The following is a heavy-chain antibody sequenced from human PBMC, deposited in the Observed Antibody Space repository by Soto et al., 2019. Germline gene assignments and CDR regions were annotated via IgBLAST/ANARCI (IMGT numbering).Heavy chain of an antibody. V-gene: IGHV1-18*01. CDR2: ISDYNGNT. Sequence: ASVKVSCKASGYTFTSYGISWVRQAPGQGLEWMGWISDYNGNTNYAQKLQDRVTMTTDTPTSTAYMELRSLRSDDTAVYYCARDVYYYDSSGYYPGGNWFAPWGQEPLVTVSS. J-gene: IGHJ5*02. CDR1: GYTFTSYG. CDR3: ARDVYYYDSSGYYPGGNWFAP. D-gene: IGHD3-22*01.